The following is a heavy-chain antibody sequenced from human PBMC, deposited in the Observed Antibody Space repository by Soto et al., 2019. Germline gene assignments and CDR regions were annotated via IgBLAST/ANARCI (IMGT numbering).Heavy chain of an antibody. J-gene: IGHJ6*02. Sequence: QVQLVQSGAEVKKPGASVKVSCKASGYTFTSYGISWVRQAPGQGLEWMGWISAYNGNTNYAQKLQGRVTMTTDTSTSTAYMELRSLRSDDTAVYYCARDGPIVVVVAATYYYYYGMDVWGQGTTVTVSS. D-gene: IGHD2-15*01. CDR1: GYTFTSYG. CDR2: ISAYNGNT. CDR3: ARDGPIVVVVAATYYYYYGMDV. V-gene: IGHV1-18*01.